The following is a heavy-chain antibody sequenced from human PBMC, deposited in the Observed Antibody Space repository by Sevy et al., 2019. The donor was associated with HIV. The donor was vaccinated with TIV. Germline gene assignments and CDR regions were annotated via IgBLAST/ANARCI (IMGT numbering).Heavy chain of an antibody. CDR2: INHSGST. D-gene: IGHD2-2*01. CDR1: GGSFRGHY. Sequence: SETLSLTCAVHGGSFRGHYWNWIPQPPGKGLEWIGEINHSGSTNYNPSLRSRVTISVDTSKNQFSLKLSSVTAADTAVYYCARSPPIVVVPGAPSWFDPWGQGTLVTVSS. V-gene: IGHV4-34*01. J-gene: IGHJ5*02. CDR3: ARSPPIVVVPGAPSWFDP.